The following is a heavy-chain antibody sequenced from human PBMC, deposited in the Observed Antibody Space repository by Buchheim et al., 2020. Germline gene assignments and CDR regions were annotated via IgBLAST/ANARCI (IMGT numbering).Heavy chain of an antibody. D-gene: IGHD3-22*01. Sequence: EVQLVESGGVVVQPGGSLRLSCAASGFTFDDYAMHWVRQAPGKGLEWVSLISWEGGSTYYADSVKGRFTISRDNSKNSLSLQMNSLTPEDTALYYCAKDALDSTGYYGYFHHWGQGTL. CDR1: GFTFDDYA. CDR3: AKDALDSTGYYGYFHH. CDR2: ISWEGGST. J-gene: IGHJ1*01. V-gene: IGHV3-43D*04.